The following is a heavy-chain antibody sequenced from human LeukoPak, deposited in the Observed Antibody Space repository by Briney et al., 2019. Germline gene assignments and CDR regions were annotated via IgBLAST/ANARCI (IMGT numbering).Heavy chain of an antibody. CDR2: ISSTGSVT. CDR1: GFTFSYFS. Sequence: GGSLRLSCSASGFTFSYFSMNWVRQAPGKGLEWVSSISSTGSVTHYADSVKGRFTISRDNARNSLYLQMNSLRAEDTAVYYCARGNDILTGLPLDYWGQGTLVTVSS. D-gene: IGHD3-9*01. V-gene: IGHV3-48*04. CDR3: ARGNDILTGLPLDY. J-gene: IGHJ4*02.